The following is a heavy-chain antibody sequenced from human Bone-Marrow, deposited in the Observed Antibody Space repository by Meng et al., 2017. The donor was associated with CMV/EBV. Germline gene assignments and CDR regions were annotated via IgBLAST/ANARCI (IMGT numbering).Heavy chain of an antibody. CDR2: ISGSGAYT. D-gene: IGHD1-26*01. J-gene: IGHJ4*02. CDR3: CRVRWEVRYFDF. CDR1: GFTFSSFA. Sequence: SCAASGFTFSSFAMCWVRQAPGKGLEWVSSISGSGAYTYHADSVKGRFTISRDNSKNTLYLQVNSLRAEDTAVYYCCRVRWEVRYFDFWGQGTLVTVSS. V-gene: IGHV3-23*01.